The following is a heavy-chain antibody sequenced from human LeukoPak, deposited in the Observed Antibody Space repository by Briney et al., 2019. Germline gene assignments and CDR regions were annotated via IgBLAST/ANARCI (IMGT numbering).Heavy chain of an antibody. CDR1: GYTFSSNG. D-gene: IGHD2-21*02. CDR2: ISAYNGNR. CDR3: ACCGGDCYLSAFDI. J-gene: IGHJ3*02. V-gene: IGHV1-18*01. Sequence: DSVTVSCTASGYTFSSNGITWVRQAPGQGMERMGWISAYNGNRNYAKTLQGGGIMTTDTSTSTAYMELRSLRSVDTAVYYCACCGGDCYLSAFDIWGQGTMVTVSS.